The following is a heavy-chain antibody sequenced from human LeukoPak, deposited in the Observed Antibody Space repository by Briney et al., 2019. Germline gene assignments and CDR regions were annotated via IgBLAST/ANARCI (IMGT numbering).Heavy chain of an antibody. V-gene: IGHV4-39*01. Sequence: PSETLSLTCTVSGGSISSSSYYWGWIRQPPGKGLEWIGSIYYSGSTYYNPSLKSRATISVDTSKNQFSLKLSSVTAADTAVYYCATAYSSSWYSIHYYYGMDVWGQGTTVTVSS. J-gene: IGHJ6*02. D-gene: IGHD6-13*01. CDR2: IYYSGST. CDR1: GGSISSSSYY. CDR3: ATAYSSSWYSIHYYYGMDV.